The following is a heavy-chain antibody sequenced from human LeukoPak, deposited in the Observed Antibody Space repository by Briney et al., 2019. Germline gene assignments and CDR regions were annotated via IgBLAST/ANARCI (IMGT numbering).Heavy chain of an antibody. CDR3: VRDPGAATFDY. CDR2: INVKNGNT. CDR1: GYTFTRYD. Sequence: ASVKVSCKTSGYTFTRYDITWVRQAPEQGPEWMGGINVKNGNTNYAQKLRGRVTLSRDTSTSTAYMELRSRTSDDTAVYYCVRDPGAATFDYWGQGTLVTVSP. D-gene: IGHD2-15*01. J-gene: IGHJ4*02. V-gene: IGHV1-18*01.